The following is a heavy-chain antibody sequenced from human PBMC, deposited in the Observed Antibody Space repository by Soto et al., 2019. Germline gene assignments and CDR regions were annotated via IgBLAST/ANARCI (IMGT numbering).Heavy chain of an antibody. Sequence: EVQLLESGGGLVQPGGSLRLSCAASGFTFRSYAMSWVRQAPGKGLEWVSAISGSGGSTYYADSVKGRFTISRDNSKNTLYLQMNSLRAEDTAVYYCAKDPANWMGQWLAGNYYGMDVWGQGTTVTVSS. D-gene: IGHD6-19*01. V-gene: IGHV3-23*01. CDR2: ISGSGGST. CDR1: GFTFRSYA. J-gene: IGHJ6*02. CDR3: AKDPANWMGQWLAGNYYGMDV.